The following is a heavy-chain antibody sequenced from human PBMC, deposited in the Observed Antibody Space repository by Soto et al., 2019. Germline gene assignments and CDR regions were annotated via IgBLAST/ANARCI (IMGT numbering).Heavy chain of an antibody. CDR3: ASGAYDFWTHRGYYYYGMDV. J-gene: IGHJ6*02. CDR1: GGTFRTYA. Sequence: ASVKVSCKASGGTFRTYAISWVRQAPGQGLEWMGGVIPMFGTTNYAQKLQGRVTMTTDTSTSTAYMELRSLRSDDTAVYYCASGAYDFWTHRGYYYYGMDVWGQGTTVTVSS. V-gene: IGHV1-69*05. D-gene: IGHD3-3*01. CDR2: VIPMFGTT.